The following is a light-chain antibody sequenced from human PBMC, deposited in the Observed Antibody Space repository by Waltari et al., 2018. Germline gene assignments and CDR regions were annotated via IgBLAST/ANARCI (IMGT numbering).Light chain of an antibody. CDR1: QSIGSW. J-gene: IGKJ3*01. CDR3: QRYNSYPIT. Sequence: DIQMTQSPSTLSASVGDRVTITCRASQSIGSWLAWYQQKPGKAPKLLIYEATSLGSGVPRFSASGSGTEFTLTISSLQPDDFATYYCQRYNSYPITFGPGTKVDI. CDR2: EAT. V-gene: IGKV1-5*03.